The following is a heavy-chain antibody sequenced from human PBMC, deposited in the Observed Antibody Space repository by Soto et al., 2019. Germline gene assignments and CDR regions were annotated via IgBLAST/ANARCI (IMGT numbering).Heavy chain of an antibody. CDR2: IYYSGST. V-gene: IGHV4-39*01. J-gene: IGHJ6*02. CDR1: GGSISSSSYY. D-gene: IGHD4-17*01. Sequence: SETLSLTCTVSGGSISSSSYYWGWIHQPPGKGLEWIGSIYYSGSTYYNPSLKSRVTISVDTSKNQFSLKLSSVTAADTAVYYCASSYGDYYYYYYGMDVWGQGTTVTVSS. CDR3: ASSYGDYYYYYYGMDV.